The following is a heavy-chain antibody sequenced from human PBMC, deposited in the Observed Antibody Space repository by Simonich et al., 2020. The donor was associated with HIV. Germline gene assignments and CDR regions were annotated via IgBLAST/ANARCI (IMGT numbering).Heavy chain of an antibody. J-gene: IGHJ5*02. CDR3: TRGHRYSYGSNWFDP. Sequence: QVQLQKGGAGLLKPSENLSITCAVYGGSFSGFYWRWLRQPPRKGLAWIGEINNRGSTNYTPTLKSRVTISVDTSKKQFSLKLSSMTAADTAVYYCTRGHRYSYGSNWFDPWGQGTLVTVSS. V-gene: IGHV4-34*01. CDR2: INNRGST. CDR1: GGSFSGFY. D-gene: IGHD5-18*01.